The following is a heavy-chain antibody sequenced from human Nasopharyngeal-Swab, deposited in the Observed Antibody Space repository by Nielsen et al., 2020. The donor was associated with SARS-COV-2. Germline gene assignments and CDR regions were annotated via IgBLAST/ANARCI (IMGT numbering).Heavy chain of an antibody. CDR2: IYYSGST. CDR3: ASLDSAKKADKKYGSGRRLAFDI. J-gene: IGHJ3*02. V-gene: IGHV4-39*07. CDR1: GGSISSSSYY. D-gene: IGHD3-10*01. Sequence: SETLSLTCTVSGGSISSSSYYWGWIRQPPGKGLEWIGSIYYSGSTNYNPSLKSRVTISVDTSKNQFSLKLSSVTAADTAVYYCASLDSAKKADKKYGSGRRLAFDIWGQGTMVTVSS.